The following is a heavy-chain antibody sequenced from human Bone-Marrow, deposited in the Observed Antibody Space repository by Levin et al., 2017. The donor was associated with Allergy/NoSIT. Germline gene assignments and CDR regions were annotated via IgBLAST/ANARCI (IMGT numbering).Heavy chain of an antibody. CDR3: AREMGGSYSIFDY. J-gene: IGHJ4*02. Sequence: SETLSLTCTVSGGSVSTSYWSWIRQPPGKGLEWIGYIYNSGTTYYNPSLRSRVTISVDASKNQFSLRLSSVTAADTAVYYCAREMGGSYSIFDYWGQGTLVTVSS. CDR1: GGSVSTSY. CDR2: IYNSGTT. V-gene: IGHV4-59*02. D-gene: IGHD1-26*01.